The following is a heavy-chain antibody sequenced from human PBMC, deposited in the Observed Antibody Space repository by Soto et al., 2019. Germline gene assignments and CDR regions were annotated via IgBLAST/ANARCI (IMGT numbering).Heavy chain of an antibody. CDR3: ASRYYDSSGYPYYYGMDV. CDR1: GGTFSSYA. J-gene: IGHJ6*02. D-gene: IGHD3-22*01. V-gene: IGHV1-69*13. CDR2: IIPIFGTA. Sequence: ASVKVSCKASGGTFSSYAISWVLQAPGQGLEWMGGIIPIFGTANYAQKFQGRVTITADESTSTAYMELSSLRSEDTAMYYCASRYYDSSGYPYYYGMDVWGQGTTVTVSS.